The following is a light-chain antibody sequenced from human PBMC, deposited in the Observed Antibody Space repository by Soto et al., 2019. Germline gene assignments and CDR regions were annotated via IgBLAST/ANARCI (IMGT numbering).Light chain of an antibody. CDR2: RIF. Sequence: EIVMTQSPGTLSVFPGESVTLSCRASQSVNGYLDWFQHKPGQAPRLALKRIFIRSIGVPARFSGSGSETEFTLTINGLQSEDSGVYYCLQHHAWPWTFGQGTKVEIK. J-gene: IGKJ1*01. V-gene: IGKV3-15*01. CDR1: QSVNGY. CDR3: LQHHAWPWT.